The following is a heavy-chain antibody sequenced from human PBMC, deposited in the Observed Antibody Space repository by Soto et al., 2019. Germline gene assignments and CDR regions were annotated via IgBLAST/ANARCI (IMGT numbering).Heavy chain of an antibody. Sequence: QVQLQESGPGLVKPSQTLSLTCTVSGDSIGTGGYYWDWIRQHPGKGPEWIGYIHYSGSTYYNPSLKSRLTISLDTSKNQFSRHLSSVTAADTAVYYCATNHDDISGRTPLLFDSWGQGTLVTVSS. V-gene: IGHV4-31*03. CDR2: IHYSGST. J-gene: IGHJ4*02. CDR1: GDSIGTGGYY. CDR3: ATNHDDISGRTPLLFDS. D-gene: IGHD3-22*01.